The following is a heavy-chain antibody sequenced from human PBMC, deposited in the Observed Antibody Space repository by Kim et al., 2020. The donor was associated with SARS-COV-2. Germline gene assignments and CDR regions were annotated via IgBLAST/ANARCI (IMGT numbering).Heavy chain of an antibody. CDR2: IIPIFGTA. CDR3: ASPPHMVRVGHNGNYYYYGMDV. Sequence: SVKVSCKASGGTFSSYAISWVRQAPGQGLEWMGGIIPIFGTANYAQKFQGRVTITADESTSTAYMELSSLRSEDTAVYYCASPPHMVRVGHNGNYYYYGMDVWGQGTTVTVSS. CDR1: GGTFSSYA. J-gene: IGHJ6*02. D-gene: IGHD3-10*01. V-gene: IGHV1-69*13.